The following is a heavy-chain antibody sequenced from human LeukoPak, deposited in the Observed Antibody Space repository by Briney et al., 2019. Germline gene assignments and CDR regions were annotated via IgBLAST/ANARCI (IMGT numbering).Heavy chain of an antibody. CDR1: GGSISSSNW. D-gene: IGHD3-22*01. CDR3: ARGPIAYYYDSSGHFDY. V-gene: IGHV4-4*02. Sequence: SGTLSLTCAVSGGSISSSNWWSWVRQPPGKGLEWIGEIYHSGSTNYNPSLKSRVTISVDKSKNQFSLKLSSVTAADTAVYYCARGPIAYYYDSSGHFDYWGQGTLVTVSS. J-gene: IGHJ4*02. CDR2: IYHSGST.